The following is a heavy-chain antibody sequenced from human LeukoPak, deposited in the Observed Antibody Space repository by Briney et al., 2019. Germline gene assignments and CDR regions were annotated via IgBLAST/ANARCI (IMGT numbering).Heavy chain of an antibody. D-gene: IGHD5-12*01. CDR3: ARVLHSGYGTYYFDY. J-gene: IGHJ4*02. CDR2: IYHSGST. V-gene: IGHV4-38-2*01. CDR1: GYPISSGYY. Sequence: SETLSLTCAVSGYPISSGYYWGWIRQPPGKGLEWIGSIYHSGSTYYNPSLKSRVTISVDTSKNQFSLKLSSVTAADTAVYYCARVLHSGYGTYYFDYWGQGTLVTVSS.